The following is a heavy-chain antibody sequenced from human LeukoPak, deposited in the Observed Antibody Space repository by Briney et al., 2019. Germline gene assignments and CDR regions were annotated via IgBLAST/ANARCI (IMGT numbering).Heavy chain of an antibody. D-gene: IGHD2-2*02. J-gene: IGHJ3*02. CDR1: GGTFSSYA. CDR3: ASGQEYCSSTSCYNAFDI. V-gene: IGHV1-69*01. Sequence: SVKVSCKASGGTFSSYAISWVRQAPGQGLEWMGGIIPIFGTANYAQKFQGRVTITADESTSTAYMELSSLRSEDTAVYYCASGQEYCSSTSCYNAFDIWGQGTMVTVSS. CDR2: IIPIFGTA.